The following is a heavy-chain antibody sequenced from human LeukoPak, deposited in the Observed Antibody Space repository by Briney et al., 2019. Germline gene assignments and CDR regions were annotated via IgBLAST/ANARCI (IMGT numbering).Heavy chain of an antibody. CDR2: ISSSSSYI. J-gene: IGHJ6*03. CDR3: ARDRPGIAAAGTSYYYYYMDV. V-gene: IGHV3-21*01. Sequence: MTGGSLRLSCAASGFTFSSYSMNWVRQAPGKGLEWVSSISSSSSYIYYADSVKGRFTISRDNAKNSLYLQMNSLRAEDTAVYYCARDRPGIAAAGTSYYYYYMDVWGKGTTVTVSS. D-gene: IGHD6-13*01. CDR1: GFTFSSYS.